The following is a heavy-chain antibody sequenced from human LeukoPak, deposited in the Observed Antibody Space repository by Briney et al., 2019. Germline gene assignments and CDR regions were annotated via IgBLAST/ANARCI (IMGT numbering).Heavy chain of an antibody. V-gene: IGHV3-30*18. Sequence: PGGSLRLSCAASGFSFSSYAMYWVRQAPGKGLEWVALISFDGSNKYYADSVKGRFTISRDNSKNTLYLQMNSLRAEDTAVYYCAKDAKYRSSPSSSYGMDVWGQGTTVTVSS. CDR1: GFSFSSYA. D-gene: IGHD2-2*01. CDR2: ISFDGSNK. J-gene: IGHJ6*02. CDR3: AKDAKYRSSPSSSYGMDV.